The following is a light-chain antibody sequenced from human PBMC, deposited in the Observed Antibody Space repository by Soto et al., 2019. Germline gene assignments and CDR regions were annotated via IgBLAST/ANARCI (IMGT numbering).Light chain of an antibody. J-gene: IGKJ1*01. CDR3: QQRRNWPRS. V-gene: IGKV3-11*01. Sequence: EIVFTQSPATLSLSPGERSTLSCRASQSVGSYLAWYQQKPGQAPRLLIYDASNRATGIPDRFSGSGSGTDFTLNIRSLEPEEFAVYYCQQRRNWPRSFGQGTKVEIK. CDR2: DAS. CDR1: QSVGSY.